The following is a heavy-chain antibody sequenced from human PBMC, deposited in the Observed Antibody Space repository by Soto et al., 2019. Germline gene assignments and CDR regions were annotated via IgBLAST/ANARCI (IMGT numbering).Heavy chain of an antibody. J-gene: IGHJ4*02. D-gene: IGHD5-12*01. CDR1: GGTFSSYA. Sequence: ASVKVSCKASGGTFSSYAISWVRQAPGQGLEWMGIINPSGGSTSYAQKFQGRVTMTRDTSTSTVYMELSSLRSEDTAVYYCARDQSGYDYPDYWGQGTLVTVSS. V-gene: IGHV1-46*01. CDR3: ARDQSGYDYPDY. CDR2: INPSGGST.